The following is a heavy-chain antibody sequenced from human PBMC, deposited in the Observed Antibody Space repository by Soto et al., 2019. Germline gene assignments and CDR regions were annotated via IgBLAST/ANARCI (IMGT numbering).Heavy chain of an antibody. V-gene: IGHV1-24*01. CDR1: GYTLTELS. Sequence: ASVKVSCKVSGYTLTELSMHWVRQAPGKGLEWMGGFDPEDGETIYAQKFQGRVTMTEDTSTDTAYMELSSLRSEDTAVYYCATDLGSTVAQDAYYICGQGTWGTVS. D-gene: IGHD4-17*01. CDR3: ATDLGSTVAQDAYYI. J-gene: IGHJ3*02. CDR2: FDPEDGET.